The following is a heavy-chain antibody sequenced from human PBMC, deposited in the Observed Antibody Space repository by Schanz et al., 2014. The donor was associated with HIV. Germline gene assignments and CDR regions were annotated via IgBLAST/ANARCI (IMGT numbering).Heavy chain of an antibody. D-gene: IGHD5-12*01. J-gene: IGHJ4*02. CDR1: GGTFMTYA. CDR2: IIPIFDTP. CDR3: ARDFEDGYNYFDY. V-gene: IGHV1-69*06. Sequence: QVQLVQSGAEVKKPGSSVKVSCKASGGTFMTYAISWVRQAPGQGLEWMGGIIPIFDTPNYAQKFQGRVTITADKSTSTAYMELSSLRSEDTAVYYCARDFEDGYNYFDYWGQGTLVTVSS.